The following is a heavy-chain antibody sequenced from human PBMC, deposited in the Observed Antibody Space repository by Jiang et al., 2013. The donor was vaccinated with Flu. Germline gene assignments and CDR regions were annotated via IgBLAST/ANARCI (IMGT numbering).Heavy chain of an antibody. CDR3: ARDPLVIPMIRARPGPYFDY. J-gene: IGHJ4*02. D-gene: IGHD3-10*01. CDR2: SALTTVT. CDR1: GYTFSPI. V-gene: IGHV1-18*01. Sequence: SGAEVKKPGASVKISCKASGYTFSPIISSGCDRPLDKGLSGWGGSALTTVTQTMHRASRTESLLTTDTSTSTAYMELRGLRSDDTAFYYCARDPLVIPMIRARPGPYFDYWGQGTLVTVSS.